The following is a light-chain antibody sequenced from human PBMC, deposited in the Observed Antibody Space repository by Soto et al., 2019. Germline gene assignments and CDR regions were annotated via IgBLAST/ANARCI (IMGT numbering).Light chain of an antibody. J-gene: IGKJ1*01. CDR1: QSVSSN. CDR2: GAS. V-gene: IGKV3-15*01. Sequence: EIVMTQSPATLSVSPGERATLSCRASQSVSSNLAWYQQKPGQAPRLLIYGASTRNNGVPARFSGSGSGTEFTLTISSLQSEDSAVYYCQQYNKWPWTFGQGTKVEI. CDR3: QQYNKWPWT.